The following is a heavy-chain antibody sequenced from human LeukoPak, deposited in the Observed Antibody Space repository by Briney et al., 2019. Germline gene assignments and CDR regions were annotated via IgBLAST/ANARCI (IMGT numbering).Heavy chain of an antibody. J-gene: IGHJ6*03. V-gene: IGHV1-18*01. CDR1: GYTFTSYG. CDR2: ISAYNGNT. Sequence: ASVKVSCKASGYTFTSYGISWVRQAPGQGLEWMGWISAYNGNTNYAQKLQGRVTMTTDTSTSTAYMELRSLRSDDTAVYYCARERLPGDYYYYMDVWGQGTLVTVSS. CDR3: ARERLPGDYYYYMDV. D-gene: IGHD2-21*01.